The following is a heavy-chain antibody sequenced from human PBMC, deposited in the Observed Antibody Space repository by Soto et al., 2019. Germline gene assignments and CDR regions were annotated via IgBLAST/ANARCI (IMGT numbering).Heavy chain of an antibody. D-gene: IGHD2-15*01. V-gene: IGHV1-18*01. CDR2: ISAYNGNT. Sequence: GASVKVSCKASGYTFTSYGISWVRQAPGQGLEWMGWISAYNGNTNYAQKLQGRVTMTTDTSTSTAYMELRGLRSDDSAVYYCARQVGLVVADMDVWGKGTTVNVSS. J-gene: IGHJ6*03. CDR1: GYTFTSYG. CDR3: ARQVGLVVADMDV.